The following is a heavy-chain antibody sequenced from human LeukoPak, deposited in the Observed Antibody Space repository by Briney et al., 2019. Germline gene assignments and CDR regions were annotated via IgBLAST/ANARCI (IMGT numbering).Heavy chain of an antibody. CDR2: MNPNSGNT. V-gene: IGHV1-8*01. CDR3: ARGFRDFGEFYFDY. J-gene: IGHJ4*02. CDR1: GYTFTSYD. D-gene: IGHD3-10*01. Sequence: ASVKVSCKASGYTFTSYDINWVRQATGQGLEWMGWMNPNSGNTGYAQKFQGRVTMTRNTSISTAYMELSSLRSEDTAVYYCARGFRDFGEFYFDYWGQGTLVAVSS.